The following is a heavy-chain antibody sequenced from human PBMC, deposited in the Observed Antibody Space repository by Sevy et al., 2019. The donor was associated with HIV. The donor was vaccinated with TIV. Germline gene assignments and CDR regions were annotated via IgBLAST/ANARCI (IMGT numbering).Heavy chain of an antibody. J-gene: IGHJ6*02. CDR3: ARDMNDYIWGSYGHYGMDV. D-gene: IGHD3-16*01. V-gene: IGHV7-4-1*02. CDR2: INTNTGNP. CDR1: GYTFTSYA. Sequence: ASVKVSCKASGYTFTSYAMNWVRQAPGQGLVWMGWINTNTGNPTYAQGFTGRFVFSLDTSVSTAYLQISSLKAEDTAVYYCARDMNDYIWGSYGHYGMDVWGQGTTVTVSS.